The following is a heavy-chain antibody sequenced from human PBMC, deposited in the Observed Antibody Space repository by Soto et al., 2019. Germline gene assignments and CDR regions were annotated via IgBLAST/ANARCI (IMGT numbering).Heavy chain of an antibody. Sequence: PSETQSLTCTVSGGTISSYYWSWIRQPPGKGLEWIGYIYYSGSTNYNPSLKSRVTISVDTSKNQFSLKLSSVTAADTAVYYCARDRRPNGGMDVWGQGTTVTVSS. V-gene: IGHV4-59*01. CDR3: ARDRRPNGGMDV. CDR1: GGTISSYY. J-gene: IGHJ6*02. CDR2: IYYSGST.